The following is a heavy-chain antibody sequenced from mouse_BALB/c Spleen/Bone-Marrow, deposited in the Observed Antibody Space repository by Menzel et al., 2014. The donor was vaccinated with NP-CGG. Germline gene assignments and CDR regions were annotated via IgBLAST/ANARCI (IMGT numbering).Heavy chain of an antibody. CDR3: ARLNYYGNLFV. J-gene: IGHJ1*01. D-gene: IGHD1-1*01. Sequence: EVKLVESGGGLVQPGGSLKLSCAASGFDFSRFWMSWVRQAPGKGLEWIGEINPDSSTINYTPSLKDKFIISRDNAKNTLYLQMIKVRSEDTALYYCARLNYYGNLFVWGAGTTVTGSS. CDR1: GFDFSRFW. V-gene: IGHV4-1*02. CDR2: INPDSSTI.